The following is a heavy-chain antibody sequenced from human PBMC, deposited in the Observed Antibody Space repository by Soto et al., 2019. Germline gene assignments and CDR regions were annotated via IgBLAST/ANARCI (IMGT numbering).Heavy chain of an antibody. CDR2: TYYRSRLYN. Sequence: SQTLSLTCVISGDSVSSNSAAWNWIRQSPSRGLEWLGRTYYRSRLYNDYAVSVRSRITVNADTSKNQFSLHLNSVTPEDTAVYYCASNGVWSSEDYYGMDVWGQGTTVTVSS. CDR3: ASNGVWSSEDYYGMDV. V-gene: IGHV6-1*01. CDR1: GDSVSSNSAA. D-gene: IGHD2-8*01. J-gene: IGHJ6*02.